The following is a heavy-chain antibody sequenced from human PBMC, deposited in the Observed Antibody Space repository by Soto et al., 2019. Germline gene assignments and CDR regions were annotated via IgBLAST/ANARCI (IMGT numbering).Heavy chain of an antibody. CDR3: AKDAVPYNKRHDGFDI. J-gene: IGHJ3*02. CDR2: IGGTGGSP. CDR1: GFTFSNYA. Sequence: GGSLRLSCVASGFTFSNYAMYWVRQAPGKGLEWASHIGGTGGSPQYTDSVKGRFTISRDNSKNTLYLQMNTLRVEDTAVYYCAKDAVPYNKRHDGFDIWDQGTMVTV. D-gene: IGHD1-20*01. V-gene: IGHV3-23*01.